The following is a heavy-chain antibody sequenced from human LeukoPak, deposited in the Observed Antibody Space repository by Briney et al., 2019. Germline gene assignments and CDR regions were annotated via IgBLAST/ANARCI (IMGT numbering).Heavy chain of an antibody. D-gene: IGHD1-26*01. J-gene: IGHJ4*02. Sequence: SETLSFTCGVSGGSIRSTNWWSWVRQPPGQGLEWIGEISLTGETNYNPSLNGRVTMSLDGSRNQLSLSLTSVTAADTAIYYCSRESGAFCPFGYWGQGTLVIVPP. CDR1: GGSIRSTNW. CDR3: SRESGAFCPFGY. CDR2: ISLTGET. V-gene: IGHV4-4*02.